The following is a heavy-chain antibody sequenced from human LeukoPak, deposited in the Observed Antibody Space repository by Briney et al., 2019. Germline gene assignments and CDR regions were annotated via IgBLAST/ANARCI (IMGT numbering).Heavy chain of an antibody. CDR2: ISSSSSYI. V-gene: IGHV3-21*01. D-gene: IGHD3-9*01. Sequence: TGGSLRLSCAASGFTFSSYSMNWVRQAPGKGLEWVSSISSSSSYIYYADSVKCRFTISRDNAKNSLYLQMNSLRAEDTAVYYCARGVGYDILTGYPSAANWFDPWGQGTLVTVSS. CDR1: GFTFSSYS. CDR3: ARGVGYDILTGYPSAANWFDP. J-gene: IGHJ5*02.